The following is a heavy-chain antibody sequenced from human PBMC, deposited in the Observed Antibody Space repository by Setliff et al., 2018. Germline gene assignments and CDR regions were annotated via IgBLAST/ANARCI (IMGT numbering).Heavy chain of an antibody. J-gene: IGHJ4*02. V-gene: IGHV3-11*01. CDR1: GFTFSDYY. D-gene: IGHD3-10*01. CDR3: AKDDQIRGHNLDY. CDR2: ISSSGSTI. Sequence: GVLRLSCAASGFTFSDYYMSWIRQAPGKGLEWVSYISSSGSTIYYADSVKGRFTISRDNSNNTLYLQMNSLRADDTATYFCAKDDQIRGHNLDYWGQGTLVTVSS.